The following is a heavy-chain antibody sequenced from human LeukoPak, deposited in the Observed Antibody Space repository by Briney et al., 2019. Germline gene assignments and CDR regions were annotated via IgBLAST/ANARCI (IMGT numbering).Heavy chain of an antibody. CDR2: ISYDGSNK. V-gene: IGHV3-30*03. CDR1: GFTFSSYG. D-gene: IGHD5-24*01. Sequence: GRSLRLSCAASGFTFSSYGMHWVRQAPGKGLEWVAVISYDGSNKYYADSVKGRFTISRDNSKNTLYLQMNSLRAEDTAVYYCARVNRRNGYAGPDYWGQGTLVTVSS. CDR3: ARVNRRNGYAGPDY. J-gene: IGHJ4*02.